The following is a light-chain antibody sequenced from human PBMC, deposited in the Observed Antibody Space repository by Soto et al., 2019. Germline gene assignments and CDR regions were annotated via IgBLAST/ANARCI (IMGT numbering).Light chain of an antibody. Sequence: QSVLTQPRSVSGSPVQAVTISCTGTSSDVGGYNYVSWYRQHPGKAPKLMIYDVSKRPSGVPDRFSGSKSGNTASLTISGLQAEDEADYYCCSYAGSYTYVFGTGTKVTVL. CDR2: DVS. CDR3: CSYAGSYTYV. CDR1: SSDVGGYNY. J-gene: IGLJ1*01. V-gene: IGLV2-11*01.